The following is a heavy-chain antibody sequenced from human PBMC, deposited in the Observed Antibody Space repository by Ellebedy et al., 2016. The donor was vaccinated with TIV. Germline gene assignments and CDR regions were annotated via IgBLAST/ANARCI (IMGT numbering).Heavy chain of an antibody. CDR1: GYTFTGYY. J-gene: IGHJ6*02. D-gene: IGHD3-10*01. V-gene: IGHV1-2*02. CDR3: ARVPYGSGSYYCYYGMDV. Sequence: ASVKVSXKASGYTFTGYYMHWVRQAPGQGLEWMGWINPNSGGTNYAQKFQGRVTMTRDTSISTAYMELSRLRSDDTAVYYCARVPYGSGSYYCYYGMDVWGQGTTVTVSS. CDR2: INPNSGGT.